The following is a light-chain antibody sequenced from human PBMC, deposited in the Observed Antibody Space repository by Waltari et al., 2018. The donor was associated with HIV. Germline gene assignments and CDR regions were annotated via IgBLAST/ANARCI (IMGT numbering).Light chain of an antibody. CDR1: QDISNY. V-gene: IGKV1-33*01. CDR3: QQYDNLLFT. J-gene: IGKJ3*01. CDR2: DAS. Sequence: DIQMTHSPSSLSASVGDRVTSTCQASQDISNYLNWYQQKPGKAPKLLIYDASNLETGVPSRFSGSGSGTDFTFTISSLQPEDIATYYCQQYDNLLFTFGPGTKVDIK.